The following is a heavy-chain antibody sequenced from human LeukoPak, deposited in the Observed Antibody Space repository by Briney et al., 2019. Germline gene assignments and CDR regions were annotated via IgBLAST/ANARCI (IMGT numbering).Heavy chain of an antibody. CDR2: ISYDGSNK. D-gene: IGHD1-26*01. J-gene: IGHJ1*01. CDR1: EIAFSNYW. V-gene: IGHV3-30-3*01. CDR3: ARDKGSGSYHIAEYFQH. Sequence: GGSLRLSCTASEIAFSNYWMSWVRQAPGKGLEWVAVISYDGSNKYYADSVKGRFTISRDNSKNTLYLQMNSLRAEDTAVYYCARDKGSGSYHIAEYFQHWGQGTLVTVSS.